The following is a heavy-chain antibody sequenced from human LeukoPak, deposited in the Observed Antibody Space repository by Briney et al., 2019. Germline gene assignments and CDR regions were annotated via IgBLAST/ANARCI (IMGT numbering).Heavy chain of an antibody. Sequence: PSETLSLTCTVSGGSLNIYYWSWIRQPPGKGLEWIGYIYYSGITNYNPSLKGQVTISVDTSKNQFSLKLSSVTAADPAVYYCARGRYSSGWKQFDYWGQGTLVTVSS. CDR2: IYYSGIT. D-gene: IGHD6-19*01. CDR1: GGSLNIYY. J-gene: IGHJ4*02. V-gene: IGHV4-59*01. CDR3: ARGRYSSGWKQFDY.